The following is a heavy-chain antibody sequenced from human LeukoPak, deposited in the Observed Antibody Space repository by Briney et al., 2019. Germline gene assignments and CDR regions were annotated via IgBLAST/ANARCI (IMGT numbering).Heavy chain of an antibody. CDR2: IYTSGST. V-gene: IGHV4-61*02. Sequence: SETLSLTCTVSGGSISSGTYYWSWIRQPAGKGLEWIGRIYTSGSTNYNPSLKSRVTISVDTSKNQFSLKMSSVTAADTAVYFCARGGPPGYYYDYYMDVWGKGTTVTISS. J-gene: IGHJ6*03. CDR3: ARGGPPGYYYDYYMDV. CDR1: GGSISSGTYY.